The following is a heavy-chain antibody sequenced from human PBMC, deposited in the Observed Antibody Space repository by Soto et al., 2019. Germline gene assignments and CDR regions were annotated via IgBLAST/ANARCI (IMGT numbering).Heavy chain of an antibody. V-gene: IGHV3-23*01. D-gene: IGHD5-18*01. CDR1: GFTFSSYA. CDR2: ISGSGGST. CDR3: AKPARLQLWLPGSFDY. J-gene: IGHJ4*02. Sequence: EVQLLESGGGLVQPGGSLRLSCAASGFTFSSYAMSWVRQAPGKGLEWVSAISGSGGSTYYADSVKGRFTISRDNSKNTLYLQMNSLRAEDTAVYYCAKPARLQLWLPGSFDYWGQGTLVTVSS.